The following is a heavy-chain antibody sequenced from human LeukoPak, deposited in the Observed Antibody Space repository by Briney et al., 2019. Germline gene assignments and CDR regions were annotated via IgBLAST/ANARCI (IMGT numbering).Heavy chain of an antibody. CDR3: AKDTDYGDHTVDY. V-gene: IGHV3-30*18. CDR2: ISYDGSSK. J-gene: IGHJ4*02. D-gene: IGHD4-17*01. CDR1: GFTFSNYG. Sequence: GGSLRLSCAASGFTFSNYGIHWVRQAPGKGLEWVAIISYDGSSKYYADSVKGRFTISRDNSGNALYLQMNSLRPEGTAVYYCAKDTDYGDHTVDYWGQGTLVTVSS.